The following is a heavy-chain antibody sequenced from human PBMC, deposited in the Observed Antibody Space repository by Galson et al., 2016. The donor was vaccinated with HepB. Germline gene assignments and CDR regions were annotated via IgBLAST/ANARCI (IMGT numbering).Heavy chain of an antibody. CDR1: GYTFTSYV. Sequence: SCKASGYTFTSYVMHWVRQAPGQRLEWMGWIDAGNGNTKYSQKFQGRVTITRDTSATTAYMELSSLKSEDTAVYYCARDPPRYCSGGSCNSYYDMDVWGQGTSVTVSS. CDR2: IDAGNGNT. CDR3: ARDPPRYCSGGSCNSYYDMDV. V-gene: IGHV1-3*01. D-gene: IGHD2-15*01. J-gene: IGHJ6*02.